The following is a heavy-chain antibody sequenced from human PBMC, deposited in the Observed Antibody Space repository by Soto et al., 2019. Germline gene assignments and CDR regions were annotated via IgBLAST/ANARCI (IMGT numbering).Heavy chain of an antibody. J-gene: IGHJ5*02. V-gene: IGHV4-4*02. CDR2: IYHSGST. CDR3: ARWGRYSSKKNWFDP. CDR1: GGSISSSNW. Sequence: NPSETLSLTCAVSGGSISSSNWWSWVRQPPGKGLEWIGEIYHSGSTNYNPSLKSRVTISVDKSKNQFSLKLSSVTAADTAVYYCARWGRYSSKKNWFDPWGQGTLVTVSS. D-gene: IGHD6-13*01.